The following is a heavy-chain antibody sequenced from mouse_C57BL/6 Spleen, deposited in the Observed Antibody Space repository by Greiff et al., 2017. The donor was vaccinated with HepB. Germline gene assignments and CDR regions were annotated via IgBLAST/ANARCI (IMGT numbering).Heavy chain of an antibody. CDR2: IDPSDSYT. CDR3: ARGDYYSNYEWYFDV. D-gene: IGHD2-5*01. V-gene: IGHV1-69*01. Sequence: QVQLKQPGAELVMPGASVKLSCKASGYTFTSYWMHWVKQRPGQGLEWIGEIDPSDSYTNYNQKFKGKSTLTVDKSSSTAYMQLSSLTSEDSAVYYCARGDYYSNYEWYFDVWGTGTTVTVSS. CDR1: GYTFTSYW. J-gene: IGHJ1*03.